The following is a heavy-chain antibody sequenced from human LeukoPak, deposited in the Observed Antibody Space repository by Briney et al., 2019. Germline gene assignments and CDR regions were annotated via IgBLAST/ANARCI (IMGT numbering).Heavy chain of an antibody. Sequence: SVKVSCKASGGTFSSYATSWVRQAPGQGLEWMGRIIPILGIANYAQKFQGRVTITAGKSTSTAYMELSSLRSEDTAVYYCARDPTVVNSAGYAFDIWGQGTMVTVSS. CDR1: GGTFSSYA. J-gene: IGHJ3*02. D-gene: IGHD4-23*01. V-gene: IGHV1-69*04. CDR2: IIPILGIA. CDR3: ARDPTVVNSAGYAFDI.